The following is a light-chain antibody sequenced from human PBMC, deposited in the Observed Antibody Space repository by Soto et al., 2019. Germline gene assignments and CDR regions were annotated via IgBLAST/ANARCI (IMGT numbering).Light chain of an antibody. Sequence: QSALTQPASVSGSPGQSITISCTGTSRDVGRYNYVSWYQQHPGKAPKLMIYDVSNRPSGVSNRVSGSKSGNTASLTISGLQAEDEADYYCSSYTSSSTVVFGGGTKLTVL. V-gene: IGLV2-14*01. J-gene: IGLJ2*01. CDR2: DVS. CDR1: SRDVGRYNY. CDR3: SSYTSSSTVV.